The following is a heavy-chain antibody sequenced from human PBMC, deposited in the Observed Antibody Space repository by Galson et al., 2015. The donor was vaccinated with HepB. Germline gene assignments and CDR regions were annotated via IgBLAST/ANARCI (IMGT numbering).Heavy chain of an antibody. CDR1: GFTFSSYW. CDR3: AKDGDFWSGYPAVGYYYYGMDV. J-gene: IGHJ6*02. Sequence: SLRLSCAASGFTFSSYWMSWVRQAPGKGLEWVSVISYDGSNEYYADSVKGRFTISRDNSKNTLCLQMNSLRAEDTAVYYCAKDGDFWSGYPAVGYYYYGMDVWGQGTTVTVSS. V-gene: IGHV3-30*18. D-gene: IGHD3-3*01. CDR2: ISYDGSNE.